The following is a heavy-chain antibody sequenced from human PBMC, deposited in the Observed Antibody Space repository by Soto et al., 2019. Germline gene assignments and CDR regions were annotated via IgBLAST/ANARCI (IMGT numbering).Heavy chain of an antibody. J-gene: IGHJ6*02. CDR1: GYTFSTYD. D-gene: IGHD3-10*01. CDR2: MNPNSGDT. Sequence: APVKGSCKTSGYTFSTYDIDRVRQAPGQGVEWMGWMNPNSGDTGYAQKFLGRLTMTRDSSIRTVYMELSSLSSEDTAVYYCARVNYYGSGSYQDFFYFYALDVWGQGTTVTVSS. CDR3: ARVNYYGSGSYQDFFYFYALDV. V-gene: IGHV1-8*01.